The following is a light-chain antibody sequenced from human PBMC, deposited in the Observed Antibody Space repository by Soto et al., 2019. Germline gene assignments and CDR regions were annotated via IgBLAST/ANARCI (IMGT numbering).Light chain of an antibody. J-gene: IGKJ5*01. V-gene: IGKV3-20*01. CDR3: QQYDSSSIT. CDR2: EAS. CDR1: QTISSSS. Sequence: EIVLTQSPGTLSLSPGERATLSCRASQTISSSSLAWYQQKPGQAPRLLIYEASSRAAAIPDRFSGSGSGTDFTLTISRLEPEDFAVYYCQQYDSSSITFGQGTRLEIK.